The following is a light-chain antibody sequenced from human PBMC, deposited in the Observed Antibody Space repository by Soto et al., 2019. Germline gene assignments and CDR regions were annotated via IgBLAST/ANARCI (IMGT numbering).Light chain of an antibody. CDR1: QTVSNNY. CDR3: QQYGSSYPWT. J-gene: IGKJ1*01. V-gene: IGKV3-20*01. Sequence: EIVLTQSPGTLSLSPGERATLSCRASQTVSNNYLAWYQQKPGQAPRLVIYGASNRATGIPDRFSGSGSGTDFTLTIRRLEPEDFAVYYCQQYGSSYPWTFGQGTKVDIK. CDR2: GAS.